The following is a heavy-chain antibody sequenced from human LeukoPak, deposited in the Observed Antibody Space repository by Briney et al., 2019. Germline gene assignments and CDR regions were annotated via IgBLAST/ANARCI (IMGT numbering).Heavy chain of an antibody. V-gene: IGHV1-18*01. Sequence: ASVKVSCKASGYTFTSYGISWVRQAPGQGLEWMGWISAYNGNTNYAQKLQDRVTMTTDTSTSTAYMELRSLRSDDTAVYYCARDYGSYYYGSGSYYVWGKGTTVTVSS. CDR2: ISAYNGNT. CDR1: GYTFTSYG. CDR3: ARDYGSYYYGSGSYYV. D-gene: IGHD3-10*01. J-gene: IGHJ6*04.